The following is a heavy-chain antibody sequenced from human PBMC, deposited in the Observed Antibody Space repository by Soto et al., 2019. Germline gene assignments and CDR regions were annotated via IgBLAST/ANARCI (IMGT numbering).Heavy chain of an antibody. J-gene: IGHJ5*02. V-gene: IGHV4-30-4*01. CDR1: GGSISSGDYY. CDR2: IYHSGGT. CDR3: ARERPDGARLDP. D-gene: IGHD6-6*01. Sequence: QVQLQESGPGLVKPSQTLSLTCTVSGGSISSGDYYWSWIRQPPGKGLEWIGYIYHSGGTYYNPSPRSRVTLSGDTSKNQFSLKLSSVAAADTAVYYCARERPDGARLDPWGQGTLVTVSS.